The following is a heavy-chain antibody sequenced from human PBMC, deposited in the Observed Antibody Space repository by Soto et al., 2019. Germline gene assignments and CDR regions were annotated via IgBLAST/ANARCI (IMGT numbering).Heavy chain of an antibody. CDR2: IYYSGST. CDR1: AGSLSRSSYY. V-gene: IGHV4-39*01. Sequence: SETPSLTCTGSAGSLSRSSYYWGRVRQPPGKGLEWIGSIYYSGSTYYNPSLKSRVTISVDTSKNQFSLKLSSVTAADTAVYYCARPKAYGSRTRDWFDPWGQGTLVTVS. D-gene: IGHD3-10*01. CDR3: ARPKAYGSRTRDWFDP. J-gene: IGHJ5*02.